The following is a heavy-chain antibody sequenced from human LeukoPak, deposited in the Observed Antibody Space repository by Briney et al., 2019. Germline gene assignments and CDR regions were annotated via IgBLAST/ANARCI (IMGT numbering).Heavy chain of an antibody. CDR1: GFTFSNYN. CDR3: ARDGPRAGRGVIFEN. Sequence: PGGSLRLSCAASGFTFSNYNMNWVRQAPGKGLEWVSSISSCNSYIYSADSVKGRFTISRDNARNSLYLEMNSLRGEDTAVYFWARDGPRAGRGVIFENWGQGTLVTVSS. CDR2: ISSCNSYI. D-gene: IGHD3-10*01. J-gene: IGHJ4*02. V-gene: IGHV3-21*01.